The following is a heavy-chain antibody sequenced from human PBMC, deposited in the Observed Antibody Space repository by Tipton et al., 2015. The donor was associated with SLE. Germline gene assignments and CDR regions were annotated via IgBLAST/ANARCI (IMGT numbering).Heavy chain of an antibody. CDR2: VYYGGST. V-gene: IGHV4-59*01. J-gene: IGHJ5*02. CDR1: GDSITYYY. D-gene: IGHD2-2*01. CDR3: ATDRRIVVVPAAMDSNWFDP. Sequence: TLSLTCTVSGDSITYYYWSWIRQPPGKGLEWIGYVYYGGSTNYNPSLKSRVTISLDTSKNQFSLQLSSVTAADTAVYYCATDRRIVVVPAAMDSNWFDPWGHGTLVTISS.